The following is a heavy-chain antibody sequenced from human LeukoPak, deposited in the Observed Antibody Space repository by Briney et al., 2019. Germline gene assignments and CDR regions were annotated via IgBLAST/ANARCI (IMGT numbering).Heavy chain of an antibody. CDR1: GGSISSSNW. CDR2: IYHSGST. V-gene: IGHV4-4*02. CDR3: ARDRGGYYYVLNY. D-gene: IGHD3-22*01. Sequence: PSGTLSLTCGVSGGSISSSNWWSWVRQPPGKGLEWIVEIYHSGSTNYNPSLKSRVTISVDKSKNQFSLKLSSVTAADTAVYYCARDRGGYYYVLNYWGQGTLVTVSS. J-gene: IGHJ4*02.